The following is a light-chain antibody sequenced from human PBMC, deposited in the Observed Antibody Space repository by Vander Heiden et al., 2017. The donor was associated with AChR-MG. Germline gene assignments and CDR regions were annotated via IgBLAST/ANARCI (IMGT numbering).Light chain of an antibody. J-gene: IGKJ1*01. CDR2: GAS. CDR3: HQYGSSPRT. Sequence: IVLTQSPVTLSLSPGETVTLSSSPSLIISSNYLAWYQHRPGQAPTLLIYGASIRATGIPARFSGSGSGTDFTLTISRLESEDFAVYYCHQYGSSPRTFGQGTRVEI. CDR1: LIISSNY. V-gene: IGKV3-20*01.